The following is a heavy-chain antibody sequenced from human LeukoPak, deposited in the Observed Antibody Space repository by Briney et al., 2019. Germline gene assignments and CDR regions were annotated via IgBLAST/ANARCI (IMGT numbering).Heavy chain of an antibody. Sequence: GESLKISCKGPGYSFTSYWISWVRQMPGKGLEWMGRISPSDSYTNYSPSFQGHVAISADKSISTAYLQWSSLKASDTAVYYCARHRIAAAANDYWGQGTLVTVSS. D-gene: IGHD6-13*01. CDR2: ISPSDSYT. CDR1: GYSFTSYW. J-gene: IGHJ4*02. CDR3: ARHRIAAAANDY. V-gene: IGHV5-10-1*01.